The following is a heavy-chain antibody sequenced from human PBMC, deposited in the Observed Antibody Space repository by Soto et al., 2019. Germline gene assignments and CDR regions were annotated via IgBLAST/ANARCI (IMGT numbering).Heavy chain of an antibody. D-gene: IGHD1-26*01. Sequence: PGGSLRLSCAASGFTFSSYSMNWVRQAPGKGLEWVSSISSSSSYIYYADSVKGRFTISRDNAKNSLYLQMNSLRAEDTAVYYCARDLQVGADDFDSWRQGTLVTVSS. J-gene: IGHJ4*02. V-gene: IGHV3-21*01. CDR3: ARDLQVGADDFDS. CDR2: ISSSSSYI. CDR1: GFTFSSYS.